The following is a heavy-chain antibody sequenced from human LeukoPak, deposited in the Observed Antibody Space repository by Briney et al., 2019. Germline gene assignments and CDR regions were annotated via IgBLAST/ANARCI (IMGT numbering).Heavy chain of an antibody. CDR2: ISSSSSYI. D-gene: IGHD5-24*01. J-gene: IGHJ6*02. Sequence: PGGSLRLSCAASGITFTDAWMSWVRQAPGKGLEWVSSISSSSSYIYYADSVKGRFTISRDNAKNSLYLQMNSLRAEDTAVYYCARDRDGYNSMDVWGQGTTVTVSS. V-gene: IGHV3-21*01. CDR1: GITFTDAW. CDR3: ARDRDGYNSMDV.